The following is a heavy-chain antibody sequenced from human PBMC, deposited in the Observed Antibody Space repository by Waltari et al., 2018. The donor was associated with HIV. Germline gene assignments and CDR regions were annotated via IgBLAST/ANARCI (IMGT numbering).Heavy chain of an antibody. D-gene: IGHD2-2*01. V-gene: IGHV3-30*02. CDR2: IQDDGSNK. Sequence: QVQLVESGGDVVQPGGSLRLSCAASGFTFSRHRLHWVRQDPGKGREWVAFIQDDGSNKYYAESVKGRFTISRDNSKNTPYLQMNSLRAEDTAVYYCAKDLRDIVVVPAAPGFDYWGQGTLVTVSS. CDR1: GFTFSRHR. J-gene: IGHJ4*02. CDR3: AKDLRDIVVVPAAPGFDY.